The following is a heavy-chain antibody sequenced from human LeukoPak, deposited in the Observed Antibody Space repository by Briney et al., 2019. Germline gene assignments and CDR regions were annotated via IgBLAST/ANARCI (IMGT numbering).Heavy chain of an antibody. CDR3: AGHWYSSGSYGY. J-gene: IGHJ4*02. D-gene: IGHD6-19*01. Sequence: GGSLRLSCTHSVFTFHNYEWHWVRQAPGKGLEWVSYISSSGSTIKYADSVKGRFTFSRDNGKNSLYLEVNRLRAEDTAVYYCAGHWYSSGSYGYWGQGTLVTVSS. CDR1: VFTFHNYE. V-gene: IGHV3-48*03. CDR2: ISSSGSTI.